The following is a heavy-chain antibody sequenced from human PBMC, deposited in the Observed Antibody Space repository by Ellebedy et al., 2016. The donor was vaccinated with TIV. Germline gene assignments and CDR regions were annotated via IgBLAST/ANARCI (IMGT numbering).Heavy chain of an antibody. CDR1: GFTFSSYW. CDR2: IKEGGSEK. V-gene: IGHV3-7*01. CDR3: ARGNDYGDDVSLWYFDR. J-gene: IGHJ2*01. D-gene: IGHD4/OR15-4a*01. Sequence: GESLKISCAASGFTFSSYWMNWVRQAPGKGLEWVANIKEGGSEKYYVDSVKGRFTISRDNAKNSLYLQMNNLRAEDTAVYYCARGNDYGDDVSLWYFDRWGRGTLVTVPS.